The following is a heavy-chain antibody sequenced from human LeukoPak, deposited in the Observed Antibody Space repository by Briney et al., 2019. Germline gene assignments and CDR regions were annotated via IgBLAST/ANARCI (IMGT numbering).Heavy chain of an antibody. V-gene: IGHV4-59*12. Sequence: PSETLSLTCTVSGGSISSYYWSWIRQPPGKGLEWIGYIYYSGSTNYNPSLKSRVTISVDTSKNQFPLKLSSVTAADTAVYYCARIAVPRGRRYFDYWGQGTLVTVSS. CDR3: ARIAVPRGRRYFDY. D-gene: IGHD6-19*01. CDR2: IYYSGST. J-gene: IGHJ4*02. CDR1: GGSISSYY.